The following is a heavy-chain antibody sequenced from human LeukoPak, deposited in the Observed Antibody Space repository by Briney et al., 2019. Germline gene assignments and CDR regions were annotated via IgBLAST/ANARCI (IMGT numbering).Heavy chain of an antibody. CDR1: GGSISSGSYY. D-gene: IGHD3-10*01. J-gene: IGHJ5*02. CDR2: IYTSGST. V-gene: IGHV4-61*02. CDR3: ARDLIRDYYGSGISSIPGGFDP. Sequence: SETLSLTCTVSGGSISSGSYYWSWIRQPAGKGLEWIGRIYTSGSTNYNPSLKSRATISVDTSKNQFSLKLSSVTAADTAVYYCARDLIRDYYGSGISSIPGGFDPWGQGTLVTVSS.